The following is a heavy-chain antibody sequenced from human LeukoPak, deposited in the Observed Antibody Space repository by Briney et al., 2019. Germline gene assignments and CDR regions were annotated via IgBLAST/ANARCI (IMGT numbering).Heavy chain of an antibody. V-gene: IGHV4-59*08. J-gene: IGHJ3*02. CDR1: GGSVSGFH. CDR2: IYYSGRT. Sequence: SETLSLTCTVSGGSVSGFHWNWIRQPPGKGLEWIGYIYYSGRTDSNPSLKSRVTVSVDTSKNQFNLRLTSVTAADTAMYYCARRNDFDIWGPGTMVTVSS. CDR3: ARRNDFDI.